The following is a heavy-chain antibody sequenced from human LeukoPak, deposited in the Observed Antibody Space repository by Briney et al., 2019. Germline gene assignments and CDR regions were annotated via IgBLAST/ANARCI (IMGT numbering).Heavy chain of an antibody. J-gene: IGHJ3*02. CDR1: GGSFSGYY. D-gene: IGHD3-10*01. V-gene: IGHV4-34*01. CDR2: INHSEST. Sequence: SETLSLTCAVYGGSFSGYYWSWIRQPPGKGLEWIGEINHSESTNYNPSLKSRVTISVDTSKNQFSLKLSSVTAADTAVYYCASHYFDDAFDIWGRGTMVTVSS. CDR3: ASHYFDDAFDI.